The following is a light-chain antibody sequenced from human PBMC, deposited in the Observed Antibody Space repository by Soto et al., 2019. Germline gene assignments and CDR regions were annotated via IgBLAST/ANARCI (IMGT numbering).Light chain of an antibody. CDR1: NIGAAYD. CDR3: QSYDNSLSGSWV. J-gene: IGLJ3*02. V-gene: IGLV1-40*01. CDR2: AND. Sequence: QSVLAQPPSVSGAPGQRVTISCSNIGAAYDVHWYQQFPGAAPKLLIYANDKRPSGVVDRFSGSKSGTSASLAIAGLQAEDEADYYCQSYDNSLSGSWVFGGGTKLTVL.